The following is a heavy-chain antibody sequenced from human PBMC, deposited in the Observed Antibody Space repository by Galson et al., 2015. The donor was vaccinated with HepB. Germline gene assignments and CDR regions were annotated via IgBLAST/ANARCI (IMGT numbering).Heavy chain of an antibody. CDR2: IYYSGST. V-gene: IGHV4-39*07. J-gene: IGHJ1*01. CDR3: ADSSAYYRRGTQYFQH. Sequence: SETLSLTCTVSGDSISSSIYYWGWIRQPPGKGLEWIGSIYYSGSTYYNPSLKSRVTISVDTSKNQFSLKLSSVTAADTAVYYCADSSAYYRRGTQYFQHWGQGTLVTVSS. D-gene: IGHD3-22*01. CDR1: GDSISSSIYY.